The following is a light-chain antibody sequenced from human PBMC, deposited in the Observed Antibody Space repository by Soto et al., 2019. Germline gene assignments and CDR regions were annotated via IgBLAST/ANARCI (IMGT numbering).Light chain of an antibody. Sequence: QSALTQPRSVSGSPGQSVTISCTGTSSDIGGYNYVSWYQQHPGKAPKLMIYEVRNRPSGVSNRFSGSKSGNTASLTISGVHAEDEADYYCSSYTSSSTLYVFGTGTKLTVL. CDR2: EVR. V-gene: IGLV2-14*01. CDR1: SSDIGGYNY. CDR3: SSYTSSSTLYV. J-gene: IGLJ1*01.